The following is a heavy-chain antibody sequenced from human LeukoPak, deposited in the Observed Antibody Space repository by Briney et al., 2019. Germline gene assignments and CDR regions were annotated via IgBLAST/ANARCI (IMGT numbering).Heavy chain of an antibody. J-gene: IGHJ4*02. V-gene: IGHV4-34*01. D-gene: IGHD3-22*01. CDR1: GGSFSGYY. CDR2: INHSGST. Sequence: SETLSLTCAVYGGSFSGYYWSWIRQPPGKGLEWIGEINHSGSTNYNPSLKSRVTISVDTSKNQFSLKLSSVTAADTAVYYCARVDSSGYPMVDYWGQGTLVTVSS. CDR3: ARVDSSGYPMVDY.